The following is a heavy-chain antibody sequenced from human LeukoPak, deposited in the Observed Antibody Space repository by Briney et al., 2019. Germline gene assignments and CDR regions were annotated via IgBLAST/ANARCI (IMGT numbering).Heavy chain of an antibody. CDR2: IYSGGAT. J-gene: IGHJ4*02. CDR3: VKEGAARMVEDY. CDR1: GFTVRTSY. Sequence: GGSLRLSCAASGFTVRTSYMSWVRHTPGKGLEWVSVIYSGGATHYADSVQGRFTISRDNSKNTLYLQMSSLRAEDTAVYYCVKEGAARMVEDYWGQGTLVTVSS. V-gene: IGHV3-66*02. D-gene: IGHD6-6*01.